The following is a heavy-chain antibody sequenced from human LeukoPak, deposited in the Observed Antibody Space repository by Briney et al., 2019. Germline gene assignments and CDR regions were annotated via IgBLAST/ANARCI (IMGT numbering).Heavy chain of an antibody. Sequence: GGSLRLSCAASGFTFSSYAMSWVRQAPGKGLEWVSAISGSGGSTYYADSMKGRFAISRDNSKNTLYLQMNSLRAEDTAVYYCANVGTIFGVVNRDPNNDYWGQGTLVTVSS. J-gene: IGHJ4*02. V-gene: IGHV3-23*01. D-gene: IGHD3-3*01. CDR1: GFTFSSYA. CDR2: ISGSGGST. CDR3: ANVGTIFGVVNRDPNNDY.